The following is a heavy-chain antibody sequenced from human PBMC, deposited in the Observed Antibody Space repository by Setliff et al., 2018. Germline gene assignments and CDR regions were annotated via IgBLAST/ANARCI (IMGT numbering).Heavy chain of an antibody. D-gene: IGHD3-9*01. CDR1: GFTSSSYE. V-gene: IGHV3-48*03. CDR3: ARDSVLRYFDWLLYTPDAFDI. CDR2: ISSSGSTI. J-gene: IGHJ3*02. Sequence: GVLRLSCAASGFTSSSYEMNWVRQAPGKGLEWVSYISSSGSTIYYADSVKGRFTISRDNAKNSLYLQMNSLRAEDTAVYYCARDSVLRYFDWLLYTPDAFDIWGQGTMVTVSS.